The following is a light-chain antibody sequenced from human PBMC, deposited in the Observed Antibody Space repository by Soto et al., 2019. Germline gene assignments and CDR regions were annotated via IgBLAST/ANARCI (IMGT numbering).Light chain of an antibody. CDR2: EVS. CDR3: GSYTSSSNYV. CDR1: SSDIGGYNF. Sequence: QSVLTQPASVSGSPGQSITISCTGTSSDIGGYNFVSWYQQHPGKAPKLMIYEVSNRPSGVSNRFSGSKSGNTASLTISGLQTEDEAVYYCGSYTSSSNYVFGTGTKVT. V-gene: IGLV2-14*01. J-gene: IGLJ1*01.